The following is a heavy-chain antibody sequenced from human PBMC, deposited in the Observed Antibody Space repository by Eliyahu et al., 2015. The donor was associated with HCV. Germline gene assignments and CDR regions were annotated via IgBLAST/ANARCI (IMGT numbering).Heavy chain of an antibody. J-gene: IGHJ4*02. CDR2: MYNSGGT. Sequence: QVQLQESGPGLVKPSQTLSLTCTVSGGSIKSGGYYWTWIRQHPGKGLEWIGYMYNSGGTDYNPSLRSRLTMSADTSKNQFSLRLNSVTAADTATYYCARGGVGYSSSSFDYWGQGTLDTVSS. D-gene: IGHD6-6*01. CDR3: ARGGVGYSSSSFDY. V-gene: IGHV4-31*03. CDR1: GGSIKSGGYY.